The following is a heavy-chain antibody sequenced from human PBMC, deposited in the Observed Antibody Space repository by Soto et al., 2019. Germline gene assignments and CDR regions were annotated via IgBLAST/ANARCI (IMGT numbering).Heavy chain of an antibody. Sequence: ASVKVSCKASGYTSTSYYMHWVRQAPGQGLEWMGIINPSGGSTSYAQKFQGRVTMTRDTSTSTVYMELSSLRSEDTAVYYCARDAQWFGELRPEYYFDYWGQGTLVTVS. CDR3: ARDAQWFGELRPEYYFDY. J-gene: IGHJ4*02. D-gene: IGHD3-10*01. CDR2: INPSGGST. V-gene: IGHV1-46*03. CDR1: GYTSTSYY.